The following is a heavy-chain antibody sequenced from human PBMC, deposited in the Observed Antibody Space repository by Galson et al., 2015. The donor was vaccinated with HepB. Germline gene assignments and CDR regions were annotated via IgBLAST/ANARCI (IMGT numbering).Heavy chain of an antibody. CDR2: VSAYNDNT. Sequence: SVKVSCKASGYTFSDYGFSWVRQAPGQGLEWMGWVSAYNDNTKFKQKFQGRLTMTTDTPTSTTYMELRSLRSDDTAVYYCARGSGYYSPLEYWVQGTLVTVS. CDR1: GYTFSDYG. CDR3: ARGSGYYSPLEY. V-gene: IGHV1-18*01. J-gene: IGHJ4*02. D-gene: IGHD3-22*01.